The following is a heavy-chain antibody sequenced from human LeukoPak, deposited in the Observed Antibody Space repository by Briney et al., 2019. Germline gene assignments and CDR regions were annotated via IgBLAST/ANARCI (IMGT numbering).Heavy chain of an antibody. D-gene: IGHD1-26*01. CDR3: ARVSLVGATGLWAFDN. J-gene: IGHJ3*02. CDR2: ISSSSSYI. Sequence: GGSLRLSCAASGFTFSSYSMNWVRQAPGKGLGWVSSISSSSSYIYYADSVKGRFTISRDNAKNSLYLQMNSLRAEDTAVYYCARVSLVGATGLWAFDNWGQGTMVTVSS. V-gene: IGHV3-21*01. CDR1: GFTFSSYS.